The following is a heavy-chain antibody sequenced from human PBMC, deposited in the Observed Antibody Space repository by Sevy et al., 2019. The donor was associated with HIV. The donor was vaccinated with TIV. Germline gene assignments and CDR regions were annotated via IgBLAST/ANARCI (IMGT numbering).Heavy chain of an antibody. CDR3: AGGFGGWGEVY. J-gene: IGHJ4*02. CDR1: GYTFTGYY. CDR2: INPNSGGT. D-gene: IGHD6-19*01. Sequence: ASVKVSCKASGYTFTGYYMHWVRQAPGQGLEWMGWINPNSGGTNYAQKFQGRVTMNRDTSISTAYMELSRLRSDDTAVYSCAGGFGGWGEVYWGQGTLINVSS. V-gene: IGHV1-2*02.